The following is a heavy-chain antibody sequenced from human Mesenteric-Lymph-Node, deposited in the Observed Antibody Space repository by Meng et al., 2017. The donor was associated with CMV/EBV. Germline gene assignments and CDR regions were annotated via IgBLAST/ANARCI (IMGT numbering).Heavy chain of an antibody. CDR1: RFTFRNYW. J-gene: IGHJ4*02. CDR3: ASMWEGGY. CDR2: INQDGSKT. D-gene: IGHD1-26*01. V-gene: IGHV3-7*01. Sequence: GESLKISCAASRFTFRNYWMSWVRQAPGKGLEWVADINQDGSKTYYVDSVKGRFTISRDNAEDSVYLQMNSLRVEDTALYYCASMWEGGYWGQGALVTVSS.